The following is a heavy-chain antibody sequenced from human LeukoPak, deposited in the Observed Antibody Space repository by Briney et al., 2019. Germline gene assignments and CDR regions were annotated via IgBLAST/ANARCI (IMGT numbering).Heavy chain of an antibody. CDR1: GFTFSSYW. V-gene: IGHV3-30*02. J-gene: IGHJ6*02. CDR3: ARDYARGSLSGMDV. CDR2: IRYDGSNK. D-gene: IGHD3-16*01. Sequence: GGSLRLSCAASGFTFSSYWMHWVRQAQGKGLEWVAFIRYDGSNKSYADSVKGRFTISRDNAKNALYLQMNGLRAEDTAVYYCARDYARGSLSGMDVWGQGTTVTVSS.